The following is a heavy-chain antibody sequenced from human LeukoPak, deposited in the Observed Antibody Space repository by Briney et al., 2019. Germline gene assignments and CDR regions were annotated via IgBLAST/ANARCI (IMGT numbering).Heavy chain of an antibody. CDR2: ISYDGSNK. D-gene: IGHD6-13*01. CDR1: GFTFSSYG. CDR3: ARVQQQRTQGAFDI. V-gene: IGHV3-30*03. J-gene: IGHJ3*02. Sequence: GRSLRLSCAASGFTFSSYGMHWVRQAPGKGLEWVAVISYDGSNKYYADSVKGRFTISRDNSKNTLYLQMNSLRDEDTAVYYCARVQQQRTQGAFDIWGQGTMVTVSS.